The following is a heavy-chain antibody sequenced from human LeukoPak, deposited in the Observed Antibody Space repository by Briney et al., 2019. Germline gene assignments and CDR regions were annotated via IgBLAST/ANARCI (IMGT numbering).Heavy chain of an antibody. V-gene: IGHV3-23*01. D-gene: IGHD2-2*01. Sequence: GGSLRLSCAASGFTFSSYAMSWVRQAPGKGLEWVSAISGSGGSTYYADSVKGRFTISRDNSKNTLYLQMYSLRADDTAVYYCAKVAVPAAIRSWFDPWGQGTLVTVSS. CDR2: ISGSGGST. CDR1: GFTFSSYA. CDR3: AKVAVPAAIRSWFDP. J-gene: IGHJ5*02.